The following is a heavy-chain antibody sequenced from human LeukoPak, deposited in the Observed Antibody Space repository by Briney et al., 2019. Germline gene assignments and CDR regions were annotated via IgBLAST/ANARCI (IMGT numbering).Heavy chain of an antibody. Sequence: PGGSLRLSCAASGFTFSSYWMSWVRQAPGKGLEWVANIKQDGSEKYYVDSVKGRFTISRDNAKNSLYLQMNSLRAEDTAVYYCARDHMVRASFEVLDYWGQGTLVTVSS. CDR1: GFTFSSYW. D-gene: IGHD3-10*01. CDR3: ARDHMVRASFEVLDY. V-gene: IGHV3-7*01. CDR2: IKQDGSEK. J-gene: IGHJ4*02.